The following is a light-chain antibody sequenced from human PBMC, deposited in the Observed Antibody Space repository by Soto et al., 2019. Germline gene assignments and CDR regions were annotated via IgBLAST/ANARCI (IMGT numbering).Light chain of an antibody. V-gene: IGKV1-39*01. CDR2: AAS. CDR1: QSITSS. Sequence: DIQMTQSPSSLSASVGDRVTISCRASQSITSSLNWYQQKPGKAPNLLIYAASSLQSGVPSRFSGSGSGTDFTLTISSLQPDDFATYYCQQYNSYSRTFGQGTKVDI. J-gene: IGKJ1*01. CDR3: QQYNSYSRT.